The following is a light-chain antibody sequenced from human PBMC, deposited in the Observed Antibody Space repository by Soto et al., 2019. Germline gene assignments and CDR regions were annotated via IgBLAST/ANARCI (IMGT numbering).Light chain of an antibody. CDR3: QHHNSYSEA. V-gene: IGKV1-5*01. J-gene: IGKJ1*01. CDR2: NAS. Sequence: IQMTQSPSILSASVGDRATLTCRASQTISTYFAWYQQKPGQAPKLLIYNASTITTGIPSRFSGSGSGTDFTLTISSLQPDDFATYYCQHHNSYSEAFGQGTKVDI. CDR1: QTISTY.